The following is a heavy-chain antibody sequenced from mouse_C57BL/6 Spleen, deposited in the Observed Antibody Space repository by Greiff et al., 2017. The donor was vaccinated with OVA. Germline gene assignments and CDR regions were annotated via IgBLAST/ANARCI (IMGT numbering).Heavy chain of an antibody. CDR3: ARRDYYGSSHWYFDV. CDR1: GYSITSGYY. V-gene: IGHV3-6*01. D-gene: IGHD1-1*01. J-gene: IGHJ1*03. CDR2: ISYDGSN. Sequence: ESGPGLVKPSQSLSLTCSVTGYSITSGYYWNWIRQFPGNKLEWMGYISYDGSNNYNPSLKNRISITRDTSKNQFFLKLNSVTTEDTATYYCARRDYYGSSHWYFDVWGTGTTVTVSS.